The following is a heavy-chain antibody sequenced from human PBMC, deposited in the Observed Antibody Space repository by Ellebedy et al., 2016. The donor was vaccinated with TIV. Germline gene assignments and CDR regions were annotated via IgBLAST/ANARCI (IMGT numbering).Heavy chain of an antibody. V-gene: IGHV4-4*07. D-gene: IGHD3-22*01. J-gene: IGHJ3*01. CDR3: ARHGPQWFDAFDL. CDR2: LYPSGTT. Sequence: PGGSLRLSCTVSGVSITSHFWTWIRQPAGKGLEWIGRLYPSGTTNYNPSLKSRVIMSRDTSKDQFSLKLSSVTAADTAVYYCARHGPQWFDAFDLWGQGTLVTVSS. CDR1: GVSITSHF.